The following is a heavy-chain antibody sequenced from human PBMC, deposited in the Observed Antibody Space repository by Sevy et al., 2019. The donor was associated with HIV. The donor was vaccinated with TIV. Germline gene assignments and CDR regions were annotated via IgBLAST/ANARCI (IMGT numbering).Heavy chain of an antibody. J-gene: IGHJ4*02. CDR1: GYSFSNYG. CDR2: ISGYSGNI. CDR3: ARGNPPGGF. D-gene: IGHD3-10*01. V-gene: IGHV1-18*01. Sequence: ASVKVSCKASGYSFSNYGITWVRQAPGQGLEWMGWISGYSGNIRYSQKVQGRVTMTSDTSTTTAYMELTSLEFDDTATYYCARGNPPGGFWGQGTLVTVSS.